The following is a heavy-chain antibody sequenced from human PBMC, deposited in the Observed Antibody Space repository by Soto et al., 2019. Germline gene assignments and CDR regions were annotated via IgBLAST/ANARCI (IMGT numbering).Heavy chain of an antibody. CDR2: IYPGDSDT. J-gene: IGHJ6*02. V-gene: IGHV5-51*01. CDR3: ARTRSFTLGFYYDGMDV. Sequence: PGESLKISCHGSGYSCAIYWIVWVREMAGKDLEWMGIIYPGDSDTRYSPSFQGQVTISADKSLRTAYLQWTSLKASDTALYYCARTRSFTLGFYYDGMDVWGQGTTVTVSS. D-gene: IGHD6-6*01. CDR1: GYSCAIYW.